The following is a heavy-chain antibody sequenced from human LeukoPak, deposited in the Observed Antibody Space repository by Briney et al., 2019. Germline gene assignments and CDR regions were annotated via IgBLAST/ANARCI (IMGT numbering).Heavy chain of an antibody. CDR3: AKDWGATTAYYYYGMDV. V-gene: IGHV3-43*01. CDR2: ISWDGGST. D-gene: IGHD1-26*01. CDR1: GFTFDDYT. Sequence: GGSLRLPCAASGFTFDDYTMHWVRQAPGKGLEWVSLISWDGGSTYYADSVKGRFTISRDNSKNSLYLQMNSLRTEDTALYYCAKDWGATTAYYYYGMDVWAKGPRSPSP. J-gene: IGHJ6*02.